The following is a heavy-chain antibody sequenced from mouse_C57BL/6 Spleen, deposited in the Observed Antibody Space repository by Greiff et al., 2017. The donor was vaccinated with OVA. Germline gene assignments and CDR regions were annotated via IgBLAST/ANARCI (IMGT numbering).Heavy chain of an antibody. CDR2: IDPSDSET. Sequence: QLQQPGAELVRPGSSVKLSCKASGYTFTSYWMHWVKQRPIQGLEWIGNIDPSDSETHYNQKFKDKATLTVDKSSSTAYMQLSSLTSEDSAVYYCARRGGYDYDNAMDYWGQGTSVTVSS. V-gene: IGHV1-52*01. CDR1: GYTFTSYW. D-gene: IGHD2-4*01. CDR3: ARRGGYDYDNAMDY. J-gene: IGHJ4*01.